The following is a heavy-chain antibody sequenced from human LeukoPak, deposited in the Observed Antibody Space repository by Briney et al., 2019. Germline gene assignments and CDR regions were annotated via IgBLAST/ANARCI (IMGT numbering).Heavy chain of an antibody. V-gene: IGHV1-69*13. CDR2: IIPIFGTA. Sequence: GASAKVSCKASGGTFSSYAISWVRQAPGQGLEWMGGIIPIFGTANYAQKFQGRVTITADESTSTAYMELSSLRSEDTAVYYCARGSPSYAQWHFDLWGRGTLVTVSS. CDR1: GGTFSSYA. CDR3: ARGSPSYAQWHFDL. D-gene: IGHD2/OR15-2a*01. J-gene: IGHJ2*01.